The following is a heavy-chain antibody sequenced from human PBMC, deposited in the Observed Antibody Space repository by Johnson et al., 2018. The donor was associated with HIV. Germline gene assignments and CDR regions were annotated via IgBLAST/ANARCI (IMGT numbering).Heavy chain of an antibody. CDR3: AKDVGNYWPDAFDI. V-gene: IGHV3-30*02. CDR1: GFIFDEYG. J-gene: IGHJ3*02. D-gene: IGHD3-22*01. Sequence: QVQLVESGGGLVQPGGSLRLSCAASGFIFDEYGMTWVRQAPGKGLEWVAFIRYDGSNKYYGDSVKGRFTISRDNAKKSLYLQMNSLRAEDTAVYYCAKDVGNYWPDAFDIWGHGTRVSVSS. CDR2: IRYDGSNK.